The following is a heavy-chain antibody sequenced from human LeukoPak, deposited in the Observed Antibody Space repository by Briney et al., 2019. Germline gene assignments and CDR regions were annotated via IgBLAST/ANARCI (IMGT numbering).Heavy chain of an antibody. CDR1: GYSFTSYW. CDR3: ARLLRAGYSYGLFDY. D-gene: IGHD5-18*01. V-gene: IGHV5-10-1*01. J-gene: IGHJ4*02. Sequence: GESLKISCKGSGYSFTSYWISWVRQMPGKGLEWMGRIDPSGSYTNYSPSFQGHVTISADKSISTAYLQWSSLKASDTAMYYCARLLRAGYSYGLFDYWGQGTLVTVSS. CDR2: IDPSGSYT.